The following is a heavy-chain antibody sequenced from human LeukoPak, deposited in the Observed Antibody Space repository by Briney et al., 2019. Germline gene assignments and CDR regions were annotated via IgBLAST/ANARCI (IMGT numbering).Heavy chain of an antibody. CDR1: GYTFTSYD. D-gene: IGHD6-6*01. Sequence: ASVKVSCKASGYTFTSYDINWVRQATGQGLEWMGWMNPNSGNTGYAQKFQGRVTMTRNTSIGAAYMELSSLRSEDTAVYYCARDLEYSSSAGNYWGQGTLVTVSS. J-gene: IGHJ4*02. V-gene: IGHV1-8*01. CDR3: ARDLEYSSSAGNY. CDR2: MNPNSGNT.